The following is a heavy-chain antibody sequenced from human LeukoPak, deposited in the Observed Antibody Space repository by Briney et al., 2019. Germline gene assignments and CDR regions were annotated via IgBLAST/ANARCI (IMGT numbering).Heavy chain of an antibody. J-gene: IGHJ4*02. Sequence: SETLSLTCTVSGYSISRGFYWGWIRQPPGKGLEWIGSIYHSGSTYFNPSLKSRVTISVDTSNNQFSLKLSSVTAADAAVYYCAREVLATVTTFWFDLWGQGTLVTVSS. CDR3: AREVLATVTTFWFDL. CDR2: IYHSGST. V-gene: IGHV4-38-2*02. CDR1: GYSISRGFY. D-gene: IGHD4-17*01.